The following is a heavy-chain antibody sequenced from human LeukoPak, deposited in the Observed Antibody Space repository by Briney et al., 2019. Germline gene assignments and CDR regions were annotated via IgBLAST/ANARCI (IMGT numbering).Heavy chain of an antibody. D-gene: IGHD6-13*01. CDR1: GFTFSSYV. CDR2: IAYDGSNK. V-gene: IGHV3-30*03. Sequence: PGGSLRLSCAASGFTFSSYVMHWVRQAPGKGLEWVAVIAYDGSNKYYVDSGKGRFTISRDNSKNTLYLQMNSLRAEDTAVYYCARGAYASSWLNFDYWGQGTLVTVSS. CDR3: ARGAYASSWLNFDY. J-gene: IGHJ4*02.